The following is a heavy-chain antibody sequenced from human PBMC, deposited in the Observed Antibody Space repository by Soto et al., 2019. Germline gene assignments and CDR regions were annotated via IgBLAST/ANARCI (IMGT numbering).Heavy chain of an antibody. D-gene: IGHD4-17*01. Sequence: QVQLVESGGGVVQPGRSLRLSCAASGFTFSSYGMHWVRQAPGKGLEWVAVISYDGSNKYYADSMKGRFTISGDNSKNTLYLQMNIIRAEDTAVYYCAREEPAGEGADDYWGQGTLVTVSS. CDR1: GFTFSSYG. V-gene: IGHV3-30*03. CDR2: ISYDGSNK. J-gene: IGHJ4*02. CDR3: AREEPAGEGADDY.